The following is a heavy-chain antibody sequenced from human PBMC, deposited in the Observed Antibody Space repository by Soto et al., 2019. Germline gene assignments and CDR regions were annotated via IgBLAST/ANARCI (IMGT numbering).Heavy chain of an antibody. Sequence: GGSLRLSCAASGSTLSSHAMSWVRQAPGKGLEWVSVMSASGGITYYADSVKGRFTISRDNAKNTLYLQMNSLRAEDTAVYYCAKSSIVGTSRWFDPWGQGTLVTVSS. V-gene: IGHV3-23*01. D-gene: IGHD1-26*01. J-gene: IGHJ5*02. CDR3: AKSSIVGTSRWFDP. CDR2: MSASGGIT. CDR1: GSTLSSHA.